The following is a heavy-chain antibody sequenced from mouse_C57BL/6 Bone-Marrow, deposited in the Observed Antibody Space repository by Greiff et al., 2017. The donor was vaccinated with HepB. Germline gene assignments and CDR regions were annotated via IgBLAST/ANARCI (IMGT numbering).Heavy chain of an antibody. CDR2: ISDGGSYT. CDR3: ARERMVTTGGEYYFDY. Sequence: EVMLVESGGGLVKPGGSLKLSCAASGFTFSSYAMSWVRQTPEKRLEWVATISDGGSYTYYPDNVKGRFTISRDNAKNNLYLQMSHLKSEDTAMYYCARERMVTTGGEYYFDYWGQGTTLTVSS. V-gene: IGHV5-4*01. D-gene: IGHD2-2*01. CDR1: GFTFSSYA. J-gene: IGHJ2*01.